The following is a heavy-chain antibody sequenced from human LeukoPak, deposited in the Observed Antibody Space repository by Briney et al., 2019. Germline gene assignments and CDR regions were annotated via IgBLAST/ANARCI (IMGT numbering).Heavy chain of an antibody. J-gene: IGHJ2*01. CDR2: IYYSGST. CDR3: ARPAAGTDFWYFDL. CDR1: GGSISRSSHY. D-gene: IGHD6-13*01. Sequence: SETLSLTCTVTGGSISRSSHYWGWIRQPPGKGLEWIGSIYYSGSTYYNPSLKSRVTISIDTSKNQFSLKLSSVTAADTAVYYCARPAAGTDFWYFDLWGRGTLVTVSS. V-gene: IGHV4-39*01.